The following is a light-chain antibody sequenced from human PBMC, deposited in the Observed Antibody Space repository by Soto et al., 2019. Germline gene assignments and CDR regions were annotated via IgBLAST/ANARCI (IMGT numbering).Light chain of an antibody. V-gene: IGKV3-15*01. Sequence: EIVMTQSPATLSASPGERVSLSCRASQSVSSNVAWYQQKLGQAPRLLMFAASTRATGIPARFSGSGSGIEFTLPISSLQSEDFAVYYCQQYNDWPPRYTFGQGTKLEIK. CDR3: QQYNDWPPRYT. CDR2: AAS. J-gene: IGKJ2*01. CDR1: QSVSSN.